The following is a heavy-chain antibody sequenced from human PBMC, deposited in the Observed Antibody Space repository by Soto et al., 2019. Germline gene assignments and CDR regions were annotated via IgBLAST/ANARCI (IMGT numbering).Heavy chain of an antibody. D-gene: IGHD3-10*01. V-gene: IGHV3-15*07. CDR1: GFTFSNAG. J-gene: IGHJ5*02. CDR3: TTGPPMATGWFDP. Sequence: GGSLRLSCAASGFTFSNAGINWVRQAPGKGLEWVGRVKSKTDGGTTDYAEPVKGRFTISRDDSKNMLYLQMNSLKNEDTAVYYCTTGPPMATGWFDPSGQGTLVTVSS. CDR2: VKSKTDGGTT.